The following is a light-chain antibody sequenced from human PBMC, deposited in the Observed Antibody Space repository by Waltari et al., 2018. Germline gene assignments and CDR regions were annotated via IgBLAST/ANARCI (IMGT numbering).Light chain of an antibody. Sequence: DIHMTQSPPSLSAPIGDRVTITCRASENIGSYLNWYQQKSGEVPRLLIYAASTLQSGVPPRFSGSRSGTDFTFTISSLQPEDCAVYYCQHSFETPYSFGQGTKVEIK. J-gene: IGKJ2*03. CDR1: ENIGSY. CDR2: AAS. V-gene: IGKV1-39*01. CDR3: QHSFETPYS.